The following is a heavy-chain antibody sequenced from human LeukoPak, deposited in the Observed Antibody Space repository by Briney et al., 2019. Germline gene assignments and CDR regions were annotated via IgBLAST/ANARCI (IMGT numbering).Heavy chain of an antibody. Sequence: SETLSLTCTVSGASIGTGGFYWGWIRQPPGRELEYIGSILYSGTTYHNPSLRSRVTISIVTSKNQFSLKVTSVTAADAAIYRCARLSRGGYRNAFDIWGQGTMVTVSS. J-gene: IGHJ3*02. V-gene: IGHV4-39*01. CDR3: ARLSRGGYRNAFDI. CDR1: GASIGTGGFY. D-gene: IGHD6-25*01. CDR2: ILYSGTT.